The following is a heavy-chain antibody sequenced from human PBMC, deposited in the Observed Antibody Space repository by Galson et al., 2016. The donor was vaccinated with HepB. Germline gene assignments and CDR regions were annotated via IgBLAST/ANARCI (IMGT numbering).Heavy chain of an antibody. D-gene: IGHD3-9*01. V-gene: IGHV3-33*05. CDR3: ARGSVSFDFDP. Sequence: SLRLSCAASRFTFSRFGMHWVRQAPGKGLEWVAIISLDGTNEYYADSVKGRFAISRENSKNTLYLQMNSLRAEDTAIYYCARGSVSFDFDPWGQGTLVTVSS. J-gene: IGHJ5*02. CDR2: ISLDGTNE. CDR1: RFTFSRFG.